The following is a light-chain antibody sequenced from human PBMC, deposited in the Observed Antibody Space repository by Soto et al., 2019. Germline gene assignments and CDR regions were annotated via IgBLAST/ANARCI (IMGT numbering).Light chain of an antibody. Sequence: QSALTQPPSASGSPGQSVTIACTGTSSDIANYNFVTWYQHHPGKAPKLMIYEVSKRPSGVPDRFSGSKSGNTASLAVSGLQAEDEADYYCSSYAGSNVVFGGGTKVTVL. CDR1: SSDIANYNF. V-gene: IGLV2-8*01. CDR2: EVS. CDR3: SSYAGSNVV. J-gene: IGLJ2*01.